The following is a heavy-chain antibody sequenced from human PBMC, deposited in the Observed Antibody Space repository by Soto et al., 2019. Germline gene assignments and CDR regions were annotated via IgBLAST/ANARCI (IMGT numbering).Heavy chain of an antibody. Sequence: PGGSLRLSCAASGFSFSDYYMSWIRQAPGKGLEWVAYISTRGSSTYYADSVKGRFTISRDNAKNSLYLQLSSLRADDTAVYYCARDSEGEAPDILTTNYGMDVWGQGTTVTVSS. D-gene: IGHD3-9*01. CDR3: ARDSEGEAPDILTTNYGMDV. V-gene: IGHV3-11*01. CDR2: ISTRGSST. J-gene: IGHJ6*02. CDR1: GFSFSDYY.